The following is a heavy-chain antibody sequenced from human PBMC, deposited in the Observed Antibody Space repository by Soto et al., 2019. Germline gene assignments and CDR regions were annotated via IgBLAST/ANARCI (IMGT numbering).Heavy chain of an antibody. CDR1: GYSCIDYA. J-gene: IGHJ6*02. D-gene: IGHD6-19*01. CDR3: ARIVQSSGWYDDYYYGMDV. CDR2: MNGDNGNT. V-gene: IGHV1-3*01. Sequence: ASVKFSFRGSGYSCIDYAIHWLRHAPGQRLEWMGWMNGDNGNTKYSQKFQGRGTITRDTSASTAYMEMSSLRSEDTAVYYCARIVQSSGWYDDYYYGMDVWAQGTTVTVSS.